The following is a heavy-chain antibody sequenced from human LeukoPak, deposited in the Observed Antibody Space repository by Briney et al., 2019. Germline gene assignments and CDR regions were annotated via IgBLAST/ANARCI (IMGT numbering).Heavy chain of an antibody. D-gene: IGHD6-13*01. CDR1: GYSISSAYY. Sequence: SETLSLTCSVSGYSISSAYYWGWIRQPPGKGLEWIATIHYSGSTYYNPSLKSRVTISLDTSKNQFSLKLNSVAAADTAVYYCARDPGIAAAGSDYWGQGTLVTVSS. J-gene: IGHJ4*02. CDR2: IHYSGST. V-gene: IGHV4-38-2*02. CDR3: ARDPGIAAAGSDY.